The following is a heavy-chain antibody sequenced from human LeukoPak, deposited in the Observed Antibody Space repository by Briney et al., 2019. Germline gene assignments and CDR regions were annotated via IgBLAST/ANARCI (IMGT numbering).Heavy chain of an antibody. CDR2: IYYSGST. CDR3: ARVGGNSAFDV. Sequence: SETLSLTCTVSGDSISTYYWSWIRQPPGKGLECIGYIYYSGSTHYNPSLKSRVTISVDTSKNQFSLRLSSLTAADTAVYYCARVGGNSAFDVWGQGTMVTVSS. J-gene: IGHJ3*01. D-gene: IGHD2-15*01. V-gene: IGHV4-59*01. CDR1: GDSISTYY.